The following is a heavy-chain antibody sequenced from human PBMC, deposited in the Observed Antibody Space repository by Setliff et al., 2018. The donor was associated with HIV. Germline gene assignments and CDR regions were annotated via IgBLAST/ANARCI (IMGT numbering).Heavy chain of an antibody. Sequence: PGGSLRLSCAASGFTFSNHWMYWVRQVPGKGLVWVSRISRDGTSKIYADSVKGRFTISRDNTKNTLYLQMNSLRSEDTAVYFCAKSFNAGPTNWNIDVWGPGTTVTVSS. CDR1: GFTFSNHW. CDR3: AKSFNAGPTNWNIDV. D-gene: IGHD1-20*01. J-gene: IGHJ6*02. CDR2: ISRDGTSK. V-gene: IGHV3-74*01.